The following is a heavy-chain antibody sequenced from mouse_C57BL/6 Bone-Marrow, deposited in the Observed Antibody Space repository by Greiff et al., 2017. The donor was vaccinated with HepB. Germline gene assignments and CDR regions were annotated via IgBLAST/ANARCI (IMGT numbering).Heavy chain of an antibody. V-gene: IGHV10-1*01. Sequence: EVQLVESGGGLVQPKGSLKLSCAASGFSFNTYAMNWVRQAPGKGLEWVARIRSKSNNYATYYADSVKDRFTISRDDSESMLYLQMNNLKTEDTALYFCVRHDYIYYDGTRGFAYWGPGTLVTVSA. D-gene: IGHD2-4*01. CDR1: GFSFNTYA. CDR2: IRSKSNNYAT. CDR3: VRHDYIYYDGTRGFAY. J-gene: IGHJ3*01.